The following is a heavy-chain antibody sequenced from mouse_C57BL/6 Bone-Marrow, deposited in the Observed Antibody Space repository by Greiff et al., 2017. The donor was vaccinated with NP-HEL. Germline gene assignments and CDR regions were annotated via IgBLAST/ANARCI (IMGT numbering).Heavy chain of an antibody. J-gene: IGHJ2*01. V-gene: IGHV1-69*01. D-gene: IGHD1-1*01. CDR1: GYTFTSYW. CDR2: IDPSDSYT. Sequence: QVQLQQPGAELVMPGASVKLSCKASGYTFTSYWMHWVKQRPGQGLEWIGEIDPSDSYTNYNQKFKGKSTLTVDKSSSTAYMQLSSLTSEDSAVYYCARGSPTVVATEYSFDYWGQGTTLTVSS. CDR3: ARGSPTVVATEYSFDY.